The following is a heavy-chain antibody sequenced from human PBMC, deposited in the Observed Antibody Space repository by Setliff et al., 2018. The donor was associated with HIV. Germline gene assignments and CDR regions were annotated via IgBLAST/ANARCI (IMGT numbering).Heavy chain of an antibody. CDR1: GFTFDDYT. CDR2: ISWDGGNT. J-gene: IGHJ4*02. CDR3: AKDASITGTSYYFDY. D-gene: IGHD1-20*01. Sequence: GGSLRLSCAASGFTFDDYTMHWVRQAPGKGLEWVSIISWDGGNTYYADSVKGRFTISRDNSKNSLYLQMNSLRTEDTALYYCAKDASITGTSYYFDYWGQGTLVTVSS. V-gene: IGHV3-43*01.